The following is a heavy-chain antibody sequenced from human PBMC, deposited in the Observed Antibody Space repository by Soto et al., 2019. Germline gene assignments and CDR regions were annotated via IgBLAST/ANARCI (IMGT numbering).Heavy chain of an antibody. V-gene: IGHV1-69*06. D-gene: IGHD3-22*01. CDR1: GGTFSSYA. CDR2: IIPIFGTA. Sequence: SVKVSCKASGGTFSSYAISWVRQAPGQGLEWMGGIIPIFGTANYAQKFQGRVTITADKSTNTPYMELSSLRSEDTAVYYCARGGRRYYYDSSGYYCFDYWGQGTLVTVS. J-gene: IGHJ4*02. CDR3: ARGGRRYYYDSSGYYCFDY.